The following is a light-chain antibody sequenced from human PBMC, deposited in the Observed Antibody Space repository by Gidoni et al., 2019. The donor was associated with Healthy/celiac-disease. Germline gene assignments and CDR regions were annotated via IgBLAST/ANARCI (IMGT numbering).Light chain of an antibody. J-gene: IGKJ4*01. CDR2: KAS. Sequence: DIQITQSHSTLSASVGDRVTITCRDSQSISSWLAWYQQKPGKAPKPLIYKASSLESGVPSRFSGSGYGTEFTLTISSLQPDDFATYYCQQYNSYPLTFGGGTKVEIK. CDR1: QSISSW. CDR3: QQYNSYPLT. V-gene: IGKV1-5*03.